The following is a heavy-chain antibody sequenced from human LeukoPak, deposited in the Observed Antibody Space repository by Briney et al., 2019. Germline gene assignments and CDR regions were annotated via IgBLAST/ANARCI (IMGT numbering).Heavy chain of an antibody. CDR3: AKDNSGGGNYYSDY. CDR1: GFTFSDYG. CDR2: IRYDGSTI. D-gene: IGHD4-23*01. V-gene: IGHV3-30*02. J-gene: IGHJ4*02. Sequence: PGGSLRLSCGASGFTFSDYGMHWVCQAPGKGLEWVAFIRYDGSTIYYADSVKGRFTISRDNSKNTVYLQMNNLRAEDTAVYYCAKDNSGGGNYYSDYWGQGTLVTVSS.